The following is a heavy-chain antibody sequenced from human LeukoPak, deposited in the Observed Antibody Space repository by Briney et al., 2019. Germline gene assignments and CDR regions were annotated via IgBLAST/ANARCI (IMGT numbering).Heavy chain of an antibody. CDR3: ARNPPYSSYDY. V-gene: IGHV3-30*04. CDR2: ISYDGSNK. D-gene: IGHD6-13*01. Sequence: PGGSLRLSCAASGFTFSSYAMHWVRQAPGKGLEWAAVISYDGSNKYYADSVKGRFTISRDNSKNTLYLQMNSLRAEDTAVYYCARNPPYSSYDYWGQGTLVTVSS. CDR1: GFTFSSYA. J-gene: IGHJ4*02.